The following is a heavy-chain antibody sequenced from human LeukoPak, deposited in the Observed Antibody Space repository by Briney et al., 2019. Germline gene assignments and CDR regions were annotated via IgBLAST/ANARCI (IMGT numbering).Heavy chain of an antibody. V-gene: IGHV3-7*03. CDR1: GYIFSPYW. Sequence: GGSLRLSCVASGYIFSPYWMSWVRQTPGKGLEWVASISNGGSPTYYEDSVRGRFTISRDDARNSLFLQMNGLRADDTAVYYCTRENYVPDSWGQGTLVTVSS. D-gene: IGHD3-10*02. J-gene: IGHJ4*02. CDR2: ISNGGSPT. CDR3: TRENYVPDS.